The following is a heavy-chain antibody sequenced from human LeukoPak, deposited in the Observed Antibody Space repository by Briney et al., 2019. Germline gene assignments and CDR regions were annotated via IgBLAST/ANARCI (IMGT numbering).Heavy chain of an antibody. D-gene: IGHD5-12*01. CDR3: ARDGGHTGFDFAY. CDR2: ITSSSSPI. CDR1: GFTFSNYA. V-gene: IGHV3-48*01. J-gene: IGHJ4*02. Sequence: GGSLRLSCAATGFTFSNYAMSWVRQAPGKGLEWMSYITSSSSPICYADSVRGRFTLSRDNAKNSLYLQMNSLRVEDTAVYYCARDGGHTGFDFAYWGQGTLVTVSS.